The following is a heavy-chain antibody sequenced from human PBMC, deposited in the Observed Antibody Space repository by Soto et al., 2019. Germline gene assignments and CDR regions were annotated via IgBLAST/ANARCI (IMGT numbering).Heavy chain of an antibody. D-gene: IGHD5-12*01. J-gene: IGHJ6*02. CDR3: AKGILANPGTFYYSYGMGG. Sequence: GGALSLSCVASGFTFSNYAMSWVRQAGGKGLEWVSVISDSCVSAYYADSVNGRLTVSRDGSKITLFLQMNSLRVEDTAVYYCAKGILANPGTFYYSYGMGGWGQGTTVAVSS. CDR1: GFTFSNYA. CDR2: ISDSCVSA. V-gene: IGHV3-23*01.